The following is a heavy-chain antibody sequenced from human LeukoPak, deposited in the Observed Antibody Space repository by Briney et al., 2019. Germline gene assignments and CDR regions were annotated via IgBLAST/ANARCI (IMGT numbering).Heavy chain of an antibody. CDR2: IYYRGTT. V-gene: IGHV4-39*01. CDR1: GDSISNRSYY. D-gene: IGHD3/OR15-3a*01. CDR3: ARSLNYDFWTAVWFDP. Sequence: SETLSLTCTVSGDSISNRSYYWGWIRQPPGKGLEWIGNIYYRGTTYYNPSLKSRVTISVDTSKNQLSLKMSSVTAADTAVYYCARSLNYDFWTAVWFDPWDQGTLVTVSS. J-gene: IGHJ5*02.